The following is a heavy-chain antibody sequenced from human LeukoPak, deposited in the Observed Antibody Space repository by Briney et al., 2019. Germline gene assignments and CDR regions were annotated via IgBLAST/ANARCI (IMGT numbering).Heavy chain of an antibody. Sequence: SETLSLTCSVSGGSICSYYWGWVRQSPGEGLEWIGFIHDSGDTSSNPSLKSRVTTSLDTSKNKFSLNLTSVTAADTAVYYCARYLYDAGPFALWGRGKLVTVSS. CDR3: ARYLYDAGPFAL. V-gene: IGHV4-59*08. CDR1: GGSICSYY. J-gene: IGHJ4*01. CDR2: IHDSGDT. D-gene: IGHD3-10*01.